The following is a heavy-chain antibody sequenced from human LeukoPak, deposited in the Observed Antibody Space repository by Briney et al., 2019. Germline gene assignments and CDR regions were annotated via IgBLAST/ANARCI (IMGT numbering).Heavy chain of an antibody. CDR2: ISAYNGNT. V-gene: IGHV1-18*01. D-gene: IGHD6-19*01. CDR1: GYTFTSYG. J-gene: IGHJ4*02. Sequence: ASVKVSCKASGYTFTSYGISWVRQAPGQGLEWMGWISAYNGNTNYAQKLQGRVTMTTDTSTSTAYMELRSLRSDGTAVYYCARDGMLSGIAVAGTFDYWGQGTLVTVSS. CDR3: ARDGMLSGIAVAGTFDY.